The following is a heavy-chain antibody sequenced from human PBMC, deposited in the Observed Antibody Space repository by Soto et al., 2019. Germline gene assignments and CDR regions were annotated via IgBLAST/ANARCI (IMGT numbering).Heavy chain of an antibody. CDR2: IWYDGSNK. D-gene: IGHD4-17*01. J-gene: IGHJ4*02. CDR3: AREGGGDYGGYFDY. V-gene: IGHV3-33*01. CDR1: GFTFSSYG. Sequence: GGSLRLTCAASGFTFSSYGMHWVRQAPGKGLEWVAVIWYDGSNKYYADSVKGRFTISRDNSKNTLYLQMNSLRAEDTAVYYCAREGGGDYGGYFDYWGQGTLVTVSS.